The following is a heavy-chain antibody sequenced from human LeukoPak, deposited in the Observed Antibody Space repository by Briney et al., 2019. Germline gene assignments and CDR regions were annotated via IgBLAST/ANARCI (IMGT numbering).Heavy chain of an antibody. J-gene: IGHJ4*02. Sequence: PGGSLRVSCAASGFTFSSYSINWVRQAPGRGLEWGSSISPTGGAIFYADSVRGRFTISRDSAKSSLFLQMNSLKAEDTALYFCASGIRERGFDSWGQGTLVTVSS. D-gene: IGHD1-1*01. CDR1: GFTFSSYS. CDR2: ISPTGGAI. CDR3: ASGIRERGFDS. V-gene: IGHV3-21*01.